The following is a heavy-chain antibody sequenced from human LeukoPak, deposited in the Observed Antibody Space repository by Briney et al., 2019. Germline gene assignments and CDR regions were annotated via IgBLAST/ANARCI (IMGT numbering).Heavy chain of an antibody. V-gene: IGHV3-23*01. CDR1: GFTFSSYA. D-gene: IGHD5-18*01. J-gene: IGHJ4*02. CDR2: ISGSGGST. Sequence: GPLRLSCAASGFTFSSYAMSWVRQAPGKGLEWVSAISGSGGSTYYADSVKGRFTISRDNSKNTLYLQMNSLRAEDTAVYYCAKDRGYSYGYPYYFDYWGQGTLVTVSS. CDR3: AKDRGYSYGYPYYFDY.